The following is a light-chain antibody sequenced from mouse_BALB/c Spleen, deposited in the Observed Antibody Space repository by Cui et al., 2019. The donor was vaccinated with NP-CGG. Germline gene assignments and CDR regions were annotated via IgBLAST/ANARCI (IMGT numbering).Light chain of an antibody. V-gene: IGLV1*01. CDR1: IGAVTTSNY. Sequence: QALLPQGSAPTTSPGETVTLTCRSSIGAVTTSNYANWVQEKPDHLFTGLIGGTNNRAPGVPARFSGSLIGDKAALTITGAQTEDEAIYFCALWYSNHWVFGGGTKLTVL. J-gene: IGLJ1*01. CDR3: ALWYSNHWV. CDR2: GTN.